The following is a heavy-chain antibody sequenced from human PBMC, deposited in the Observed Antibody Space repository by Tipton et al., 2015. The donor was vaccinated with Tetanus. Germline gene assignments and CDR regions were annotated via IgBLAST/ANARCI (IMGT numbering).Heavy chain of an antibody. D-gene: IGHD2-21*02. Sequence: SLRLSCEASGFTFSNYVMNWVRQAPGKGLEWVPSISSRSTYIYYADSVKGRFTISRDNAKSSLYLQMIGLRAEDTAVYSCARGMAEASNCGGDCYSDYWGQGTLVTVSS. V-gene: IGHV3-21*01. CDR1: GFTFSNYV. J-gene: IGHJ4*02. CDR2: ISSRSTYI. CDR3: ARGMAEASNCGGDCYSDY.